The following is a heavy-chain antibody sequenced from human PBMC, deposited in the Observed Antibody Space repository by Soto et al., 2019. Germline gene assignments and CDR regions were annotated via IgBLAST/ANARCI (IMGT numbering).Heavy chain of an antibody. V-gene: IGHV3-33*01. CDR2: IWYDGSKK. CDR1: GYTFSRHG. Sequence: QVQLVESGGGVVQPGRSLRLSCAASGYTFSRHGMHWVRQAPGKGLEWVAAIWYDGSKKYYVGSVKRRFTISRDDSKNTLYLEMNSLRAEDTAVYFCARDPASSMDVWGQGTTVIVSS. D-gene: IGHD6-25*01. J-gene: IGHJ6*02. CDR3: ARDPASSMDV.